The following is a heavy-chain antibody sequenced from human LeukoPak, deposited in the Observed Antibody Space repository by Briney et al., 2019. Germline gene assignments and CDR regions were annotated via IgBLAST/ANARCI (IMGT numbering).Heavy chain of an antibody. CDR3: ARDSQGFDY. CDR2: IYTSGST. Sequence: SQTLSLTCTVSGGSISSGSYYWSWIRQPAGKGLEWIGRIYTSGSTNYNPSLKSRVTISVDTSKNQFSLKLGSVTAADTAVYYCARDSQGFDYWGQGTLVTVSS. CDR1: GGSISSGSYY. J-gene: IGHJ4*02. V-gene: IGHV4-61*02.